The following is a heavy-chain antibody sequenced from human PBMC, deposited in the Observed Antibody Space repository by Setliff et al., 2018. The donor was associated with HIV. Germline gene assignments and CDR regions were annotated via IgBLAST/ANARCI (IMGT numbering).Heavy chain of an antibody. CDR2: IYYSGTI. Sequence: SETLSLTCTVSGGSISSGDYYWSWIRRPPGKGLEWLGHIYYSGTIFYNPSLKTRVVISLDTSNNQFSLRVRSVTAADTALYFCARMSISASVYFDYWGQGTLVTVSS. V-gene: IGHV4-30-4*01. CDR3: ARMSISASVYFDY. D-gene: IGHD2-2*01. J-gene: IGHJ4*02. CDR1: GGSISSGDYY.